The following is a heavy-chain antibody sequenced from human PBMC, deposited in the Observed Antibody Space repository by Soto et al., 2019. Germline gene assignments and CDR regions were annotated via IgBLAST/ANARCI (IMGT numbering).Heavy chain of an antibody. J-gene: IGHJ5*02. CDR1: GYTFTSYG. D-gene: IGHD2-2*01. V-gene: IGHV1-18*01. Sequence: QVQLEQSGAEVKKPGASVKVSCKASGYTFTSYGISWVRQAPGQGLEWMGWISAYNGNTNYAQKLQGRVTMTTDTSTSTAYMERRSLRSDDTAVYYCARGEPDIVLVPAATDNWFDPWGQGTLVTVSS. CDR2: ISAYNGNT. CDR3: ARGEPDIVLVPAATDNWFDP.